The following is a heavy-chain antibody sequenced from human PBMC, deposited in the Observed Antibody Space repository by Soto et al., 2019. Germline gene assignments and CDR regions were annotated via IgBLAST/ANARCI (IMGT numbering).Heavy chain of an antibody. CDR2: MNPKSGGA. CDR3: TRENIENSDGPYDAFDI. V-gene: IGHV1-2*02. CDR1: GYTFTDYY. J-gene: IGHJ3*02. D-gene: IGHD5-18*01. Sequence: ASVKVSCKTSGYTFTDYYTHWVRQAPGQGLEWMGWMNPKSGGAYFAQKFQGRVTLTRDTSIGTAYIEVNSLTSDDTAVYFCTRENIENSDGPYDAFDIWGQGTTVTVSS.